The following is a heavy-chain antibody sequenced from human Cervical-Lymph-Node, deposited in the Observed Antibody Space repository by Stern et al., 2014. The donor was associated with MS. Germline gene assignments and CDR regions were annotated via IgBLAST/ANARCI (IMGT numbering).Heavy chain of an antibody. Sequence: EVQLEESGGGLVKPGGSLRLSCAASGFTFSNAWMSWVRQAPGKGLEWVGRIKRKVDGGTTDYAAPVKGRFTISRDDSKNTLYLQMNSLKTEDTAVYYCTTDLEGSSSPSYWGQGTLVVVSS. CDR1: GFTFSNAW. J-gene: IGHJ4*02. D-gene: IGHD2-2*01. CDR3: TTDLEGSSSPSY. CDR2: IKRKVDGGTT. V-gene: IGHV3-15*01.